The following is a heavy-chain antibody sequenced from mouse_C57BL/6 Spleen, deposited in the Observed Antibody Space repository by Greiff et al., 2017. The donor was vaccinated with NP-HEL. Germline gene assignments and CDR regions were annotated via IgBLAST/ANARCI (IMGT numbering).Heavy chain of an antibody. CDR3: AVLYEGAMDY. Sequence: QVQLKQPGAELVKPGASVKLSCKASGYTFTSYWMHWVKQRPGQGLEWIGMIHPNSGSTNYNEKFKSKATLTVDKSSSTAYMQLSSLTSEDSAVYYCAVLYEGAMDYWGQGTSVTVSS. J-gene: IGHJ4*01. CDR2: IHPNSGST. D-gene: IGHD1-1*01. CDR1: GYTFTSYW. V-gene: IGHV1-64*01.